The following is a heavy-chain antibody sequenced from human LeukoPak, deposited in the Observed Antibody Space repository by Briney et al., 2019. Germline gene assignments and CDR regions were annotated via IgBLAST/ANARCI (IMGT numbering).Heavy chain of an antibody. V-gene: IGHV3-7*01. D-gene: IGHD3-3*01. CDR1: GFTFSSYS. CDR2: IKQDGSEK. Sequence: QSGGSLRLSCAASGFTFSSYSMNWVRQAPGKGLEWVANIKQDGSEKYYVDSVKGRFTISRDNAKNSLYLQMNSLRAEDTAVYYCASNDFWSGYYDAFDIWGQGTMVTVSS. J-gene: IGHJ3*02. CDR3: ASNDFWSGYYDAFDI.